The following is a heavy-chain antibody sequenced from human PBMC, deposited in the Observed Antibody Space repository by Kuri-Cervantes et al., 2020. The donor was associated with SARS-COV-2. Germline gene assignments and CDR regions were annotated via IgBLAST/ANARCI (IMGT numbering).Heavy chain of an antibody. CDR2: ISHDGKNK. J-gene: IGHJ4*02. CDR1: GFNFSRTD. CDR3: AKDRVGVRDF. D-gene: IGHD2-21*01. Sequence: GESLKISCAASGFNFSRTDMHWVRQAPGKGLEWVAVISHDGKNKKCIASGKGRFTISRDNSQNTLYLHMKSPRSEDTAMYYCAKDRVGVRDFWGQGTLVTVSS. V-gene: IGHV3-30*18.